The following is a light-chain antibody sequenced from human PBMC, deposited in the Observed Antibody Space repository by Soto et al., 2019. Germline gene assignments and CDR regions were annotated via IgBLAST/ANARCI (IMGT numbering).Light chain of an antibody. V-gene: IGKV3-11*01. J-gene: IGKJ5*01. CDR2: DAS. CDR1: QSVDKH. CDR3: QQRSNWPPIT. Sequence: EIVLTQSPATLSVSPGERATLSCRASQSVDKHLHWYQQKLGQAPRLLIHDASHRAAGIPARFSGSGFGTDFTLTISSLEPEDAAVYYCQQRSNWPPITFGQGTRLEIK.